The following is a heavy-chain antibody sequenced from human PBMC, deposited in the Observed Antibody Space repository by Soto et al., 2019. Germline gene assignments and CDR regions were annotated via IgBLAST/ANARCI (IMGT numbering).Heavy chain of an antibody. Sequence: GESLKISCNGSGYRFSSYWIAWVRQMPGKGLEWMGIIYPGDSDTRYSPSFQGQVTFSVDKSNNTAYLQWSSLKASDTAMYYCARQGSNGAYYYYGMDVWGQGTAVTVSS. CDR3: ARQGSNGAYYYYGMDV. CDR1: GYRFSSYW. J-gene: IGHJ6*02. D-gene: IGHD2-8*01. CDR2: IYPGDSDT. V-gene: IGHV5-51*01.